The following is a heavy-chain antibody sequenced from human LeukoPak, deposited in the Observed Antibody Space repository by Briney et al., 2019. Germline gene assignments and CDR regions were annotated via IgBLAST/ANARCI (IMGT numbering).Heavy chain of an antibody. D-gene: IGHD6-19*01. CDR2: ISDRGGST. Sequence: GGSLRLSCAASGFTFSNYAMSWVRQTPGKGLEWVSGISDRGGSTYYADSVKGRFTISRDNSKNTLYLQMNSLRAEDTAVYYCAKHPGYSSGWFYFDYWGQGTLVTVSS. V-gene: IGHV3-23*01. CDR1: GFTFSNYA. CDR3: AKHPGYSSGWFYFDY. J-gene: IGHJ4*02.